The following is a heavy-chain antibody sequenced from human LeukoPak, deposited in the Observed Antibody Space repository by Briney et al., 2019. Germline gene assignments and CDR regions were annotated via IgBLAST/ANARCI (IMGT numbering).Heavy chain of an antibody. D-gene: IGHD3-10*01. J-gene: IGHJ4*02. Sequence: SETLPLTCAVYGGSFSGYYWSWIRQPPGKGLEWIGEINHSGSTNYNPSLKSRVTISVDTSKNQFSLKLSSVTAADTAVYYCARGPGDYWGQGTLVTVSS. CDR3: ARGPGDY. CDR1: GGSFSGYY. V-gene: IGHV4-34*01. CDR2: INHSGST.